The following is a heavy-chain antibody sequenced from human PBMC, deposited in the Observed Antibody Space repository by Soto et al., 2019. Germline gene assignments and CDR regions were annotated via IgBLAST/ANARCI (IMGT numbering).Heavy chain of an antibody. D-gene: IGHD6-19*01. CDR1: VFTVRSYG. J-gene: IGHJ6*02. Sequence: QPWGSLKIACAASVFTVRSYGMHWVRQGPGKGLEWVAVISYDGSNKYYADSVKGRFTISRDNSKNTLYLQMSSLRAEDTAVYYCVKDGSSGWPYYYDMDVWGQGTTVTVSS. V-gene: IGHV3-30*18. CDR2: ISYDGSNK. CDR3: VKDGSSGWPYYYDMDV.